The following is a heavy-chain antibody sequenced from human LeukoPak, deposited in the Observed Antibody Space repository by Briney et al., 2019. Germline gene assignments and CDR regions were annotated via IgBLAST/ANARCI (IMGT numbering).Heavy chain of an antibody. CDR2: MNPNSGNT. J-gene: IGHJ4*02. D-gene: IGHD1-7*01. CDR3: ARAPSITGTTPPGY. V-gene: IGHV1-8*01. Sequence: ASVKVSCKASGYTFTSYDINWVRQATGQGLEWMGWMNPNSGNTGYAQKFQGRVTMTRNTSISTAYMELSSLRSEDTAVYYCARAPSITGTTPPGYWGQGTLVTVSS. CDR1: GYTFTSYD.